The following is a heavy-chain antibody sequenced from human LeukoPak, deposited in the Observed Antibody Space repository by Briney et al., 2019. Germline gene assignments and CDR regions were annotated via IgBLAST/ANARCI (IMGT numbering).Heavy chain of an antibody. CDR2: IYTSGSI. J-gene: IGHJ4*02. CDR3: ARRGTDSGWDFDY. CDR1: GESISSYY. D-gene: IGHD6-19*01. V-gene: IGHV4-4*07. Sequence: PSETLSLTCDVSGESISSYYWTWIRQPAGKGLEWIGQIYTSGSINYKPSLKSRVTMSVDTSKNQLSLELTSVTAADTAVYYCARRGTDSGWDFDYWGQGTLVTVSS.